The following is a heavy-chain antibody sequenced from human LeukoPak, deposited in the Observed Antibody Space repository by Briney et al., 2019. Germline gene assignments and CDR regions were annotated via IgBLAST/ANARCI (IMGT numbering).Heavy chain of an antibody. CDR3: ARARGGQQLHVTAIHYY. D-gene: IGHD6-13*01. J-gene: IGHJ4*02. CDR2: IWYDGSNK. Sequence: GGSLRLSCAASGFTFSSYGMHWVRQAPGKGLEWVAVIWYDGSNKYYADSVKGRFTISRDNSKNTLYLQMNSLRAEDTAVYYCARARGGQQLHVTAIHYYWGQGTLVTVSS. V-gene: IGHV3-33*01. CDR1: GFTFSSYG.